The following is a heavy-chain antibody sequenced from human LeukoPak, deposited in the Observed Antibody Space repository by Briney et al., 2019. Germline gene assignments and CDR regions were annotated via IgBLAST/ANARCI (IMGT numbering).Heavy chain of an antibody. CDR3: ARTTALHFDY. V-gene: IGHV3-30*03. Sequence: GGSLRLSCAASGFTLISHGMHWVRQAPGKGLEWVALISYDGTIKYYADSVKGRFTISRDNSKNTLYLQMNSLRAEDTAVYYCARTTALHFDYWGQGTLVTVSS. CDR2: ISYDGTIK. CDR1: GFTLISHG. J-gene: IGHJ4*02. D-gene: IGHD1-14*01.